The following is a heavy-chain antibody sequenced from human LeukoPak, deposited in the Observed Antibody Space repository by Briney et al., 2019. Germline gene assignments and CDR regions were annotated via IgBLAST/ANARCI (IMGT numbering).Heavy chain of an antibody. CDR2: INHSGST. J-gene: IGHJ6*03. CDR1: GGSFSGYY. Sequence: PSETLSLTCAVYGGSFSGYYWSWIRQPPGKGLEWIGEINHSGSTNYNPSLTSRVTISVDTSKNQCSLTLSSVTTADPAVFYLAGVAPPHYGHSFYYYYYYMDVWGKGTTVTVSS. CDR3: AGVAPPHYGHSFYYYYYYMDV. V-gene: IGHV4-34*01. D-gene: IGHD4-17*01.